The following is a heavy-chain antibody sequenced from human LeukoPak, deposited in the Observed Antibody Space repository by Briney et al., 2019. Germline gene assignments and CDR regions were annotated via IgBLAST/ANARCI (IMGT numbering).Heavy chain of an antibody. D-gene: IGHD1-14*01. CDR2: ISYDGSNK. CDR3: ARDYNGDAFDI. Sequence: PGRSLRLSCAASGFTFSSYAMHWVRQAPGKGLEWVAVISYDGSNKYYADSVKGRFTISRDNSKNTLYLQMNSLRAEDTAVYYCARDYNGDAFDIWGQGTMVTVSS. V-gene: IGHV3-30*04. J-gene: IGHJ3*02. CDR1: GFTFSSYA.